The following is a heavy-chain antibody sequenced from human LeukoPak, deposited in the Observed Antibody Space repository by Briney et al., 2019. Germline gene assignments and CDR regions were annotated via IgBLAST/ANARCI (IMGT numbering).Heavy chain of an antibody. CDR1: GYTFTSYG. J-gene: IGHJ3*02. CDR2: ISAYNGNT. D-gene: IGHD6-25*01. CDR3: PRPAAGPGGNLGAFDI. V-gene: IGHV1-18*01. Sequence: ASVKLSCTASGYTFTSYGISWVRQAPGQGRGWMGWISAYNGNTNYAQKLQGRVTMTHDTSTSTAYMKLRSLRSDDTAVYYCPRPAAGPGGNLGAFDIWGQGTMVTVSS.